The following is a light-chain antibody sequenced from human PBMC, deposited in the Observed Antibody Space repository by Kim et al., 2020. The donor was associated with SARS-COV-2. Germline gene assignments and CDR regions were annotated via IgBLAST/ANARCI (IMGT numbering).Light chain of an antibody. J-gene: IGLJ1*01. V-gene: IGLV3-1*01. CDR3: QAWDSSTASYV. Sequence: SYELTQPPSVSVSPGQTASITCSGDKLVDKYACWYQQKPGQSPVLVIYQDSKRPSGIPERFSGSNSGNTATLTISGTQAMDEADYYCQAWDSSTASYVFG. CDR1: KLVDKY. CDR2: QDS.